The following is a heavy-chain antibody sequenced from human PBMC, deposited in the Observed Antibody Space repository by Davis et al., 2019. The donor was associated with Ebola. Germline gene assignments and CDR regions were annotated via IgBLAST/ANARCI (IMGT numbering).Heavy chain of an antibody. J-gene: IGHJ4*02. V-gene: IGHV3-7*01. Sequence: GESLKISCAASGFTFSSYWMSWVRQAPGKGLEWVANIKQDGSEKYYVDSVKGRFTISRDNAKNTLYLQMNSLRAEDTAVYYCAYSSSLGYFDYWGQGTLVTVSS. CDR2: IKQDGSEK. D-gene: IGHD6-6*01. CDR1: GFTFSSYW. CDR3: AYSSSLGYFDY.